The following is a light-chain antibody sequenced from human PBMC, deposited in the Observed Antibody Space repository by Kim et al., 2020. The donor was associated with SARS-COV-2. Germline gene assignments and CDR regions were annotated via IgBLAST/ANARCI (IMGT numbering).Light chain of an antibody. CDR3: CSYAGSFSAL. J-gene: IGLJ2*01. CDR1: SSDIGGYNY. V-gene: IGLV2-11*01. CDR2: DVN. Sequence: QSVTIFCTGTSSDIGGYNYVSWYQHHPGKAPKLMIYDVNERPSGVPDRFSGSKSGNTASLTISGLQAEDEADYYCCSYAGSFSALFGGGTQLTVL.